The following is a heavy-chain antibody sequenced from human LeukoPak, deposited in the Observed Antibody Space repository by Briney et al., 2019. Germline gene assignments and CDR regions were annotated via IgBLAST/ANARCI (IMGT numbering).Heavy chain of an antibody. J-gene: IGHJ6*03. V-gene: IGHV1-46*01. Sequence: ASVKVSCKASGYTFTSYYIHWVRQAPGQGLEWMGIINPSGGSTSYAQKFQGRVTMTRDMSTSTVYMELSSLRSEDTAVYYCARDPAIVAADAPYYYYYYMDVWGKGTTVTVSS. D-gene: IGHD6-13*01. CDR2: INPSGGST. CDR1: GYTFTSYY. CDR3: ARDPAIVAADAPYYYYYYMDV.